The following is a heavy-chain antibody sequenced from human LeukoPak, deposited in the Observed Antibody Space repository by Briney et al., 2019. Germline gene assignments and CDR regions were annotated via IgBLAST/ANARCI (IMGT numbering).Heavy chain of an antibody. Sequence: PGGSLRLSCAASGFTFSSYWMSWVRQAPGKGLEWVANIKPDGSERNYVDSVKGRFTISRDNAKNSLFLQMNSLRAEDTAVYYCARDLWELLLSGTGDAFDIWGQGTMVTVSS. CDR2: IKPDGSER. D-gene: IGHD1-26*01. CDR3: ARDLWELLLSGTGDAFDI. CDR1: GFTFSSYW. J-gene: IGHJ3*02. V-gene: IGHV3-7*01.